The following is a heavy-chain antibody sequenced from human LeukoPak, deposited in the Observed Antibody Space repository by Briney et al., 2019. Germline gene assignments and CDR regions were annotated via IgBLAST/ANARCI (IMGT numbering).Heavy chain of an antibody. J-gene: IGHJ4*02. Sequence: ASVKVSCKASGYTFTSYYMHWVRQAPGQGLEWMGRLNPNSGGTNYAQKFQGRVTMTRDTSISTAYMELSRLRSDDTAVYYCASSSGYYYVADYWGQGTLVTVSS. D-gene: IGHD3-22*01. CDR1: GYTFTSYY. CDR3: ASSSGYYYVADY. CDR2: LNPNSGGT. V-gene: IGHV1-2*06.